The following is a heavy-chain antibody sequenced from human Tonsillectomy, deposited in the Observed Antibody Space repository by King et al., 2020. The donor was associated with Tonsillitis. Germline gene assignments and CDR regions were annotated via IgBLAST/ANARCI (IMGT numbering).Heavy chain of an antibody. V-gene: IGHV1-69*01. Sequence: VQLVESGAEVKKPGSSVKVSCKASGGTFSSYAISWVRQAPGQGLEWMGGIIPIFGTANYAQKFQGRVTITADESTSTAYMARSSLRSEDTAVYYCARVGGEDIVVVPAADAFDIWGQGTMVTVSS. D-gene: IGHD2-2*01. CDR3: ARVGGEDIVVVPAADAFDI. J-gene: IGHJ3*02. CDR1: GGTFSSYA. CDR2: IIPIFGTA.